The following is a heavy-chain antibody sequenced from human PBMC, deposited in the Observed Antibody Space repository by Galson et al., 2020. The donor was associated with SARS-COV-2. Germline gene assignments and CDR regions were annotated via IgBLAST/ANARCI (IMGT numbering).Heavy chain of an antibody. V-gene: IGHV5-51*01. J-gene: IGHJ2*01. CDR3: ARRESYGTSEYFGF. CDR1: GYSFTDYW. CDR2: IYPGDSDT. D-gene: IGHD1-1*01. Sequence: GESLKISCNGSGYSFTDYWIGWVRQMPGKGLEWMGIIYPGDSDTRYNPSLQGQVTISVDKSITTAYLQWSSLKASDTAMYYCARRESYGTSEYFGFWGRGTLVTVSS.